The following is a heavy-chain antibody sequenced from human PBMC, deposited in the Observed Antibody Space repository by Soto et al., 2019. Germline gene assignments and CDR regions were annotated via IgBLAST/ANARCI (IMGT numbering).Heavy chain of an antibody. J-gene: IGHJ4*02. D-gene: IGHD5-18*01. V-gene: IGHV3-66*01. CDR3: ARGYSYAFDY. CDR1: GFTVSSNY. Sequence: PGGSLRLSCAASGFTVSSNYMSWVRQAPGKGLEWVSAIFSVGSGGSIYYADSVKGRFTISRDNSKNTLYLQMNSLRAEDTAVYYCARGYSYAFDYWGQGTLVTVSS. CDR2: IFSVGSGGSI.